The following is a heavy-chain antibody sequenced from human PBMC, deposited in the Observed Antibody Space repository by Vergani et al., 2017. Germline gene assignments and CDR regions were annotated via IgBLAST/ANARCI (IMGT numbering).Heavy chain of an antibody. Sequence: EVQLVESGGGLVQPGGSLRLSCAASGFSVSSNYMSWVRQAPGKGLEWVSVIYSGGSTYYADSVEGRFTISRDNSKNTLYLQMNSLRAEDTAVYYCAGENYYDSSGYWRDDWGQGTLVTVS. CDR3: AGENYYDSSGYWRDD. CDR2: IYSGGST. V-gene: IGHV3-66*02. CDR1: GFSVSSNY. J-gene: IGHJ4*02. D-gene: IGHD3-22*01.